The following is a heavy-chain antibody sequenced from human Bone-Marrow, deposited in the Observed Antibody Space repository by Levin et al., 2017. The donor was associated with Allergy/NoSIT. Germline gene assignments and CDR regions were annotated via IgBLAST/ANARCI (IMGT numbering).Heavy chain of an antibody. D-gene: IGHD6-13*01. CDR3: ARDSDSYSSSVGGAGDY. CDR1: GFTFSSYA. V-gene: IGHV3-30*04. J-gene: IGHJ4*02. CDR2: ISYDGSNK. Sequence: PGGSLRLSCAASGFTFSSYAMHWVRQAPGKGLEWVAVISYDGSNKYYADSVKGRFTISRDNSKNTLYLQMNSLRAEDTAVYYCARDSDSYSSSVGGAGDYWGQGTLVTVSS.